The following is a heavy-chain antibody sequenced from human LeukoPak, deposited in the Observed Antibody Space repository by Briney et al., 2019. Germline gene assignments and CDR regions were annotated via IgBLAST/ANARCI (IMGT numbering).Heavy chain of an antibody. CDR2: IYRSGST. J-gene: IGHJ4*02. CDR1: GGSISSSNW. V-gene: IGHV4-4*02. D-gene: IGHD5-12*01. Sequence: SETLSLTCAVSGGSISSSNWWSWVRQPPGKGLEWIGEIYRSGSTNYNPSLKSRVTISVDKSKNQFSLKLSSVTAADTAMYYCARYRGASGYHFDYWGQGTLVTVSS. CDR3: ARYRGASGYHFDY.